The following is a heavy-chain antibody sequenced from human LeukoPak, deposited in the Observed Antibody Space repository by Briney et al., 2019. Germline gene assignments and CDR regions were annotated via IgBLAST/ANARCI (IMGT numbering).Heavy chain of an antibody. J-gene: IGHJ6*02. CDR3: VGFYYYGMDV. V-gene: IGHV3-23*01. CDR2: ISGSGGST. Sequence: GGSLRLSCAVSGITLSNYGMSWVRQAPGKGLEWVAGISGSGGSTNYADSVKGRFTISRDNAEKSLHLQMNSLRAEDTAVYYCVGFYYYGMDVWGQGTRSPSP. CDR1: GITLSNYG.